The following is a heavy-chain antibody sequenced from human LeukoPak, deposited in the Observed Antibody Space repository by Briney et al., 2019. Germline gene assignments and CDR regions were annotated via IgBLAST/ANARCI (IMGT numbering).Heavy chain of an antibody. D-gene: IGHD2-8*02. CDR1: GFAFECYW. J-gene: IGHJ3*02. V-gene: IGHV3-7*01. Sequence: GGSLRLSCAASGFAFECYWMSWVRQAPGKGLEWVANIKQDGSEKYYVDSVKGRFTISRDNAKNSLYLQMNSLGAEDTAVYYCARGSTGIWGQGTMVTVSS. CDR3: ARGSTGI. CDR2: IKQDGSEK.